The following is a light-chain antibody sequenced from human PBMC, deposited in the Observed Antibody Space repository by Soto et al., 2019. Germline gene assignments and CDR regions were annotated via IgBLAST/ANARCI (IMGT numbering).Light chain of an antibody. CDR2: DAS. CDR3: LQYNNWPPWT. J-gene: IGKJ1*01. CDR1: QSVGSN. V-gene: IGKV3-15*01. Sequence: EIVMTQSPATLSVSPGEGATLSCRASQSVGSNLAWYQQKPGQSPRPIIYDASTRAAAFPARFSGSGSGTEFTLTISSLQSEDFAVYYCLQYNNWPPWTFGQGTKVEI.